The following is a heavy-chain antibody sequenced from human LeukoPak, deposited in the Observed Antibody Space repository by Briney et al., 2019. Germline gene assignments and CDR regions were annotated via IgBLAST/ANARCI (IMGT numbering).Heavy chain of an antibody. CDR1: GITFSSYG. CDR2: ISSTGGTT. Sequence: PGGSLRLSCAASGITFSSYGVSWVRQAPGKGLEWVSSISSTGGTTYYADSVKGRFTISRDNSKNTLYLQMNSLRAEDTAIYYCAKSGYNRFDYWGQGILVTVSS. V-gene: IGHV3-23*01. D-gene: IGHD5-24*01. J-gene: IGHJ4*02. CDR3: AKSGYNRFDY.